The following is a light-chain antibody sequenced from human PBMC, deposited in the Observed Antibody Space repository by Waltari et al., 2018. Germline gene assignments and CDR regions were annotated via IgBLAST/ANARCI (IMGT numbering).Light chain of an antibody. J-gene: IGKJ4*01. Sequence: DIQMTQSPSSLSASVGDRVTVTCRASQSISSYVNWYQQKPGKAPKLLIYAASNLQSGVPSRFGGSGSGTDFTLTISSLQPEDFATYYCQQSFSTPPTFGGGTKVEIK. CDR2: AAS. V-gene: IGKV1-39*01. CDR3: QQSFSTPPT. CDR1: QSISSY.